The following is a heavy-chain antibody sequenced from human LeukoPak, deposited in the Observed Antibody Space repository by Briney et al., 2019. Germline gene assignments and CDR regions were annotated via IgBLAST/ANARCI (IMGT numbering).Heavy chain of an antibody. V-gene: IGHV3-23*01. CDR3: AKEAPFILFDP. D-gene: IGHD2-21*01. CDR1: GFTFSNYA. CDR2: ISGGGDSI. J-gene: IGHJ5*02. Sequence: GGSLRLSCAASGFTFSNYAMTWVRQAPGKGLERVSVISGGGDSIYYADSVRGRFTISRDNSKNTLYLQMNSLRAEDTALYYCAKEAPFILFDPWGQGTLVTVSS.